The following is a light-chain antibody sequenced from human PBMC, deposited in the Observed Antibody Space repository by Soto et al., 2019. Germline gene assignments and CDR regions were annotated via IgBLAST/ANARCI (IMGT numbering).Light chain of an antibody. CDR2: DDS. Sequence: VLTQPPSVSVAPGQTARITCGGTNIGSKSVHWYQQKPGQAPVLVVYDDSDRPSGIPERFSGSNSGNTATLTISRVEAGDEADYYCATWDGSLPAEVFGGGTKLTVL. V-gene: IGLV3-21*02. J-gene: IGLJ2*01. CDR3: ATWDGSLPAEV. CDR1: NIGSKS.